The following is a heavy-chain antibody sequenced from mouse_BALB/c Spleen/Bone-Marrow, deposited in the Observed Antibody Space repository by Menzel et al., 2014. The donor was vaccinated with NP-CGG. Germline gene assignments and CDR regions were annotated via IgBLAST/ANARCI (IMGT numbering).Heavy chain of an antibody. D-gene: IGHD2-14*01. V-gene: IGHV1-9*01. CDR2: ILPGSGTT. CDR3: ARDYRYDGAMDY. Sequence: VKLMESGAELMKPGASVKISCKATGYTFSSYWIEWVKQRPGHGLEWIGEILPGSGTTNYNENFKGKATFTADTSSNTAYMQLSSLTSEDSAVYYYARDYRYDGAMDYWGQGTSVTVSS. CDR1: GYTFSSYW. J-gene: IGHJ4*01.